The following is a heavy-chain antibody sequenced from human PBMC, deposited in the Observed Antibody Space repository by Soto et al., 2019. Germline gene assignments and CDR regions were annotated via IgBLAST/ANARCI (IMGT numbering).Heavy chain of an antibody. V-gene: IGHV4-59*01. CDR1: GGSISSYY. J-gene: IGHJ5*02. Sequence: SETLSLTCTVSGGSISSYYWSWIRQPPGKGLEWIGYIYYSGSTNYNPSLKSRVTISVDTSKNQFSLKLSSVTAADTAVYYCARKGLVFRNWFDPWGQGTMGTVSS. CDR2: IYYSGST. D-gene: IGHD6-6*01. CDR3: ARKGLVFRNWFDP.